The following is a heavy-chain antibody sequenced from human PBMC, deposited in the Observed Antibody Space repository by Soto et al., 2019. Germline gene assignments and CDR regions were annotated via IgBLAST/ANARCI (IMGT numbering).Heavy chain of an antibody. CDR3: ARSMITFGGVIDY. V-gene: IGHV3-48*01. D-gene: IGHD3-16*01. CDR1: GFTFSSYS. CDR2: ISSSSYNI. Sequence: EVQLVESGGGLVQPGGSLRLSCAASGFTFSSYSMNWVRQPPGKGLEWVSYISSSSYNIYYAGSVKGRFTISRDSAKNALYLQMNSLRAEDTAVYYCARSMITFGGVIDYWGQGTLVTVSS. J-gene: IGHJ4*02.